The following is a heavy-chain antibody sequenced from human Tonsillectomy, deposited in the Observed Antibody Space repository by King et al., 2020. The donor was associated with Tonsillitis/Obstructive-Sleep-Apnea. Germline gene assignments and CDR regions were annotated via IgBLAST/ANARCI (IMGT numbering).Heavy chain of an antibody. J-gene: IGHJ3*02. V-gene: IGHV4-39*01. D-gene: IGHD2-21*01. CDR1: GGSISSSSYY. CDR2: IYYSGST. Sequence: QLPESGPGLVKPSETLSLTCTVSGGSISSSSYYWGWIRQPPGKGLEWIGSIYYSGSTYYNPSLKSRVTISADTSKNQFSLKLSSVTAADTAVYYCARLGDYDAFDIWGQGTMVTVSS. CDR3: ARLGDYDAFDI.